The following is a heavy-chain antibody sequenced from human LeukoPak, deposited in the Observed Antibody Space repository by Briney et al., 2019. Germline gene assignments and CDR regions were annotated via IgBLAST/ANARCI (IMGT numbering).Heavy chain of an antibody. D-gene: IGHD2-8*01. V-gene: IGHV3-30-3*01. J-gene: IGHJ4*02. CDR1: GFTFSSYA. CDR3: ARDRTKYFEY. CDR2: ISYDGNNK. Sequence: GGSLRLSCAASGFTFSSYALHWVRQAPGKGLEWVALISYDGNNKYYADSAKGRFTISRDNSKDTLYLQMNSLRDEDTAVYYCARDRTKYFEYWGQGTLVTVSS.